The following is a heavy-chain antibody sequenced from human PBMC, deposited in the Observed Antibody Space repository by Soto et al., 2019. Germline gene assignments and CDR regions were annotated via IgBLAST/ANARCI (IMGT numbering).Heavy chain of an antibody. CDR2: IYYSGST. D-gene: IGHD4-17*01. CDR1: GGSISSYY. V-gene: IGHV4-59*01. J-gene: IGHJ4*02. Sequence: PSETLSLTCTVSGGSISSYYWSWIRQPPGKGLEWIGYIYYSGSTNYNPSLKSRVTISVDTSKNQFSLKLSSVTAADTAVYYCARGGGLFVGVYGDYVDYWGLGNMVTVSS. CDR3: ARGGGLFVGVYGDYVDY.